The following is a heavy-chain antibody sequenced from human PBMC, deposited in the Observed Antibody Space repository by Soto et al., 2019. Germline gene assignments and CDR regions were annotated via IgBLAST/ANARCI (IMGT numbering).Heavy chain of an antibody. CDR2: ISANGQGI. CDR1: GFTFSTYA. CDR3: AKDQAGGWISHGYDH. Sequence: PGGSLRLSCAASGFTFSTYALSWVRQAPGKGLEWVSAISANGQGISYADSVKGRFTIYRDNSENTLYLQMNSLKGEDTAVYFCAKDQAGGWISHGYDHWGQGSRVTVSS. V-gene: IGHV3-23*01. D-gene: IGHD5-12*01. J-gene: IGHJ4*02.